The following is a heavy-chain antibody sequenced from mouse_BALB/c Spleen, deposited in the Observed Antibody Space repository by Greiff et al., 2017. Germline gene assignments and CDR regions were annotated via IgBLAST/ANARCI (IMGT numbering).Heavy chain of an antibody. V-gene: IGHV2-9*02. Sequence: VQRVESGPGLVAPSQSLSITCTVSGFSLTSYGVHWVRQPPGKGLEWLGVIWAGGSTNYNSALMSRLSISKDNSKSQVFLKMISLQTDDTAMYYCAREGLLSYAMDYWGQGTSVTVSS. CDR3: AREGLLSYAMDY. J-gene: IGHJ4*01. CDR1: GFSLTSYG. CDR2: IWAGGST. D-gene: IGHD2-10*01.